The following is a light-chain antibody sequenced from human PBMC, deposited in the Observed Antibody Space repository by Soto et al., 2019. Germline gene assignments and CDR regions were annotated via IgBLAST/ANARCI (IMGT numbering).Light chain of an antibody. CDR2: DAS. V-gene: IGKV3-11*01. J-gene: IGKJ3*01. CDR3: QQRSHWPPLP. CDR1: QNIAIH. Sequence: EIVLTQSPATLSFSPGERATLSCSASQNIAIHLAWYQQKPGQGPRLLIDDASNRAPGIPARVSGSRSGTDFTLTISSLEPEDFAVYDCQQRSHWPPLPFGPGTKVDFK.